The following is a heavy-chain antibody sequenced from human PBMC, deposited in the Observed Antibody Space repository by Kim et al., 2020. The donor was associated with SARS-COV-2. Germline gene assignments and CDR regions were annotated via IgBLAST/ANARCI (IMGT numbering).Heavy chain of an antibody. D-gene: IGHD3-3*01. CDR2: IIPILGIA. V-gene: IGHV1-69*04. J-gene: IGHJ3*02. CDR1: GGTFSSYA. CDR3: ARDPAINYDFWSGTAAGGAFDI. Sequence: SVKVSCKASGGTFSSYAISWVRQAPGQGLEWMGRIIPILGIANYAQKFQGRVTITADKSTSTAYMELSSLRSEDTAVYYCARDPAINYDFWSGTAAGGAFDIWGQGTMVTVSS.